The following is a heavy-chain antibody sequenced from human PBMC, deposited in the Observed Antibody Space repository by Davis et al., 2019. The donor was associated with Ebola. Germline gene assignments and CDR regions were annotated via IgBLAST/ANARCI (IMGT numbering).Heavy chain of an antibody. V-gene: IGHV4-34*01. CDR3: ARGQYKRDY. Sequence: GSLRLSCAVYGGSFSAYYWSWIRQPPGKGLEWIGEINHSGSTNYNPSLKSRVTISVDTSKNPFSLKLSSVTAADTAVYYCARGQYKRDYWGQGTLVTVSS. J-gene: IGHJ4*02. CDR1: GGSFSAYY. CDR2: INHSGST. D-gene: IGHD1-1*01.